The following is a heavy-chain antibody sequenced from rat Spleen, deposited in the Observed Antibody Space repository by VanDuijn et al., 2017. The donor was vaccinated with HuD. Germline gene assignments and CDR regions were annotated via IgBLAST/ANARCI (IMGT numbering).Heavy chain of an antibody. Sequence: EVQLVESGGGLVQPGRSLKLSCAASGFTFSDYYMAWVRQAPTKGLEWVASISTRGTNTYYRDSVKGRFTISRDNAKNTQYLQMDSLRSEDTATYYCARLGVTPGDFDYWGQGVMVTVSS. CDR2: ISTRGTNT. V-gene: IGHV5S13*01. D-gene: IGHD1-4*01. J-gene: IGHJ2*01. CDR1: GFTFSDYY. CDR3: ARLGVTPGDFDY.